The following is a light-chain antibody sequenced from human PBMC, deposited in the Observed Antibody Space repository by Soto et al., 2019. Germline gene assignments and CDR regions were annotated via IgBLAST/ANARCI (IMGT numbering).Light chain of an antibody. Sequence: IQLTQSPSTLSASLGDTVTMTCRASQSISRWLSWYQQKAGKAPKLLIYDASTLQTGVASRFSGSMSGTEFTLTITGLQPDDSATYYYKQYNSYWTFGPGTKVDIK. CDR1: QSISRW. V-gene: IGKV1-5*01. CDR3: KQYNSYWT. J-gene: IGKJ1*01. CDR2: DAS.